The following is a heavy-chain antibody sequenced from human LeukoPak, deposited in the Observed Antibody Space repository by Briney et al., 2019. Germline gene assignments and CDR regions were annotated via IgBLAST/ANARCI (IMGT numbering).Heavy chain of an antibody. Sequence: RASVNVSHKVSGDTLIDLSMLWVRQAPGNALEWMGGFDTENGKTIYAQRFQGRVTMTEDTSTETAYMELNSLTSEDTAVYYCVPQDVLWFGLVTWGQGTLVTVSS. CDR1: GDTLIDLS. CDR2: FDTENGKT. D-gene: IGHD3-10*01. CDR3: VPQDVLWFGLVT. V-gene: IGHV1-24*01. J-gene: IGHJ5*02.